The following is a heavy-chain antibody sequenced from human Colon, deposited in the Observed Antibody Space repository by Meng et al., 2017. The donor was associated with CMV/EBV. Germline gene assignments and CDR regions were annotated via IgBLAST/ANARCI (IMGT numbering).Heavy chain of an antibody. Sequence: VSGGSISGSSDYWGWIRQPPGKGLEWIGSIYYSGNTFYNPSLKSRATISVDTSKNRFSLRLSSVTAADTAVYYCARPSHTTTGDYGSWGQGTLVTVSS. V-gene: IGHV4-39*02. D-gene: IGHD1-1*01. CDR1: GGSISGSSDY. J-gene: IGHJ4*02. CDR2: IYYSGNT. CDR3: ARPSHTTTGDYGS.